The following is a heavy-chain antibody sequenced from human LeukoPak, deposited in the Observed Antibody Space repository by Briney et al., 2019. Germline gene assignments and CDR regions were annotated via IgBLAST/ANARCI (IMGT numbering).Heavy chain of an antibody. Sequence: GGSLRLSCAASGFTVSSNYMSWVRQAPGKGPEWVSVIYSGGSTYYADSVKGRFTISRDNSKNTLYLQMNSLRAEDTAVYYCASKDSGSYYRDAFDIWGQGTMVTVSS. CDR2: IYSGGST. D-gene: IGHD1-26*01. J-gene: IGHJ3*02. CDR1: GFTVSSNY. V-gene: IGHV3-66*01. CDR3: ASKDSGSYYRDAFDI.